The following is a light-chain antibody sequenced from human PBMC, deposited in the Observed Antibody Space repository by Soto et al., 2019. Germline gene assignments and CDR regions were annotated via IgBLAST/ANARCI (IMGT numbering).Light chain of an antibody. J-gene: IGLJ3*02. Sequence: QSVLTQPASVSGSPGQSITISCTGTSSDVGGYNYVSWYQHHPGKAPKLMIYDVTNRPSGVSNRFSGSKSGNTASLTISGLQVEDEADYYCTSYTTSSPYLVFGGGTKLTVL. V-gene: IGLV2-14*03. CDR2: DVT. CDR1: SSDVGGYNY. CDR3: TSYTTSSPYLV.